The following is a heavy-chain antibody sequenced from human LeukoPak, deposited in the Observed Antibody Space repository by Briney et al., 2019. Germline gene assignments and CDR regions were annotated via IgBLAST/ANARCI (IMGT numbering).Heavy chain of an antibody. CDR2: ISGDSLYI. CDR3: FCGSRFPYHFDY. J-gene: IGHJ4*02. Sequence: SGGSLRLSCAASGFTFSTYSMNWVRQAPGKGLEWVSSISGDSLYIYYADSVRGRFTISRDNAKKSLYLQMNSLRAEDTAVYYCFCGSRFPYHFDYWGQGSLVTVSS. V-gene: IGHV3-21*01. D-gene: IGHD2-21*01. CDR1: GFTFSTYS.